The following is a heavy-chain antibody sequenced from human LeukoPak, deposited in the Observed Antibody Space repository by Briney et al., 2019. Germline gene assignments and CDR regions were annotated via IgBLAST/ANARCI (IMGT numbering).Heavy chain of an antibody. CDR2: INPSGGST. D-gene: IGHD1-7*01. Sequence: ASVKVSCKASGYTFTSYYMHWVRQAPGQGLEWMGIINPSGGSTSYAQKFQGRVTMTRDMSTSTVYMELSSLRSEDTAVYYCARATPGITGTTGYFDYWGQGTLVTVSS. CDR3: ARATPGITGTTGYFDY. J-gene: IGHJ4*02. V-gene: IGHV1-46*01. CDR1: GYTFTSYY.